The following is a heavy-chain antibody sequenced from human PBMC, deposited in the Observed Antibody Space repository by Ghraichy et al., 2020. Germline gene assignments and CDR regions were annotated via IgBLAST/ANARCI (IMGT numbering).Heavy chain of an antibody. CDR3: ARERDSFNNFDY. V-gene: IGHV4-59*01. Sequence: SETLSLTCTVSGGSITGYHWSWIRQPPWMRLEWIGYMYHSGASNYNPSLKSRVTMSVDTSKNQFSLKLNSVTAADTAVYYCARERDSFNNFDYWGQGALVTVSS. J-gene: IGHJ4*02. CDR1: GGSITGYH. CDR2: MYHSGAS. D-gene: IGHD2-21*01.